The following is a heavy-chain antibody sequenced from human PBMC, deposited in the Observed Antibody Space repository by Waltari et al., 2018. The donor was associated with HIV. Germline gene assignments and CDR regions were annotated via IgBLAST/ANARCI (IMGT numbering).Heavy chain of an antibody. Sequence: QLQLQESGPGLVKPSETLSLTCTVSGGSISSSSYYWGWIRQPPGKGLEGIGSISYSGSTNYNPSRKSRVTISVDTSKNQFSLKLSSVTAADTAVYYCARLRYYGSGSYYNADTKFDYWGQGTLVTVSS. V-gene: IGHV4-39*01. J-gene: IGHJ4*02. CDR3: ARLRYYGSGSYYNADTKFDY. CDR1: GGSISSSSYY. CDR2: ISYSGST. D-gene: IGHD3-10*01.